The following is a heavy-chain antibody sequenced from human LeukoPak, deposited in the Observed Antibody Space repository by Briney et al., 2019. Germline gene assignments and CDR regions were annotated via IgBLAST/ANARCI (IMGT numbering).Heavy chain of an antibody. V-gene: IGHV3-21*01. CDR3: ARDRVGCSSTSCYGGDAFDI. D-gene: IGHD2-2*01. J-gene: IGHJ3*02. CDR2: ISSSSSYI. Sequence: GGSLRLSCAASGFTVSSNYMSWVRQAPGKGLEWVSSISSSSSYIYYPDSVKGRFTISRDNAKNSLYLQMNSLRAEDTAVYYCARDRVGCSSTSCYGGDAFDIWGQGTMVTVSS. CDR1: GFTVSSNY.